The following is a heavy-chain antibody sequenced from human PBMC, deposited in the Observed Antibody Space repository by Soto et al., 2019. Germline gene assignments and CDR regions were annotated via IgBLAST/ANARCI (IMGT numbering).Heavy chain of an antibody. V-gene: IGHV4-61*08. CDR3: ARDAGIEIFDY. J-gene: IGHJ4*02. CDR2: IYDSGST. CDR1: GGSISSGGYS. D-gene: IGHD2-15*01. Sequence: SETLSLTCAVSGGSISSGGYSWSWIRQPPGKGLEWIGNIYDSGSTNYTPSLKSRVTISVDTSKNQFSLNLSSVTAADTAVYYCARDAGIEIFDYWGQGILVTVX.